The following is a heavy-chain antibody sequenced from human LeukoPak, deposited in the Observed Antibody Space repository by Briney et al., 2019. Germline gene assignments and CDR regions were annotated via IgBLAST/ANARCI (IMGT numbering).Heavy chain of an antibody. CDR2: IYYSGST. Sequence: PSETLSLTCTVSGGSISSSSYYWGWIRQPPGKGLEWIGSIYYSGSTYYNPSLKSRVTISVDTSKNQFSLKLSSVTAADTAVYYCARESYYDSSGYHPWGQGTPVTVSS. D-gene: IGHD3-22*01. J-gene: IGHJ5*02. V-gene: IGHV4-39*07. CDR3: ARESYYDSSGYHP. CDR1: GGSISSSSYY.